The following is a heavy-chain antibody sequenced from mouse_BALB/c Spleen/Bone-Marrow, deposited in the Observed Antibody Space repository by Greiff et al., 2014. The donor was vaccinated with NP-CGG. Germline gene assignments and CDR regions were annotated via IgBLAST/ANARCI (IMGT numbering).Heavy chain of an antibody. CDR3: AEITTAAYYVMDY. CDR2: IDPANGNT. D-gene: IGHD1-2*01. CDR1: GFNIEDTY. Sequence: VQLQQSGAELVKPGASVKLSCTASGFNIEDTYMHWVKQRPEQGLEWIGRIDPANGNTKYDPKFQGKATITADTSSNTAYLQLSSLTSEDTAVYYCAEITTAAYYVMDYWLQASSAPFSS. J-gene: IGHJ4*01. V-gene: IGHV14-3*02.